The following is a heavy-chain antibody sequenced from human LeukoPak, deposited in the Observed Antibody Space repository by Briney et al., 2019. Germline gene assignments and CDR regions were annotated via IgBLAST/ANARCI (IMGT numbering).Heavy chain of an antibody. CDR3: AREGSSGWYSYYYMDV. CDR1: GGSISSGSYY. V-gene: IGHV4-39*07. CDR2: IYHSGST. D-gene: IGHD6-19*01. Sequence: SETLSLTCTVSGGSISSGSYYWSWIRQPAGKGLEWIGSIYHSGSTYYNPSLKSRVTISVDTSKNQFSLKLSSVTAADTAVYYCAREGSSGWYSYYYMDVWGKGTTVTISS. J-gene: IGHJ6*03.